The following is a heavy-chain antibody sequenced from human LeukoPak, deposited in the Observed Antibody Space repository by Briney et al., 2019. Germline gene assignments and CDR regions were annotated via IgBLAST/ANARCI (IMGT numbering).Heavy chain of an antibody. CDR1: GGSFSGYY. CDR2: INHSGST. V-gene: IGHV4-34*01. CDR3: ARLVVVAATR. Sequence: PSETLSLTCAVYGGSFSGYYWSWIRQPPGKGLEWIGEINHSGSTNYNPSLKSRVTISVDTSKNQFSLKLSSVTAADTAVYYCARLVVVAATRWGQGTLVTVSS. J-gene: IGHJ4*02. D-gene: IGHD2-15*01.